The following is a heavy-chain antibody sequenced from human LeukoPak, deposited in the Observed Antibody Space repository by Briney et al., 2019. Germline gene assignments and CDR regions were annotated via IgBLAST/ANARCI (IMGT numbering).Heavy chain of an antibody. CDR1: GGSFSGYY. V-gene: IGHV4-34*01. J-gene: IGHJ5*02. D-gene: IGHD3-10*01. CDR3: ARLGSGSSIYGWFDP. CDR2: INHSGST. Sequence: PSETLSLTCAVYGGSFSGYYWSWIRQPPGKGLEWIGEINHSGSTNYNPSLKGRVTISVDTSKNQFSLKLSSVTAADTAVYYCARLGSGSSIYGWFDPWGQGTLVTVSS.